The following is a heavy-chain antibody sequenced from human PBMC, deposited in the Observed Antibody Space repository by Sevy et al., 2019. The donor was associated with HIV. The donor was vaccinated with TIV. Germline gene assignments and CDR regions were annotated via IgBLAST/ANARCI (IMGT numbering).Heavy chain of an antibody. CDR1: GFTFSNYG. D-gene: IGHD1-26*01. CDR2: ISNSGDRT. V-gene: IGHV3-23*01. J-gene: IGHJ5*02. Sequence: GGSLRLSCAASGFTFSNYGMSWVRQAPGKGLEWVSGISNSGDRTYYGDSVKGRFTISRDNSKNTLSLQMNSLRAEDTAIYYCAKDRGWDHVSWGQGTLVTVSS. CDR3: AKDRGWDHVS.